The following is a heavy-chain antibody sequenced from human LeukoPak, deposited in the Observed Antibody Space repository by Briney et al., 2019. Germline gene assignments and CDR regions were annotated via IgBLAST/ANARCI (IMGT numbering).Heavy chain of an antibody. J-gene: IGHJ3*02. Sequence: GESLKISCKGSGYSFTSYWIGWVRQMPGKGLECMGIIYPGDSDTRYSPSFQGQVTISADKSISTAYLQWSSLKASDTAMYYCASQYYYDSSGHLDAFDIWGQGTMVTVSS. CDR1: GYSFTSYW. D-gene: IGHD3-22*01. V-gene: IGHV5-51*01. CDR2: IYPGDSDT. CDR3: ASQYYYDSSGHLDAFDI.